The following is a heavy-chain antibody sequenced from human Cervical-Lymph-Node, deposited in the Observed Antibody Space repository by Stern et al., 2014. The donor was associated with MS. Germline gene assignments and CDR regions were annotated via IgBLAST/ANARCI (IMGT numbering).Heavy chain of an antibody. CDR2: ISAYNGYT. J-gene: IGHJ4*02. CDR1: GYTFTSYG. D-gene: IGHD3-16*02. V-gene: IGHV1-18*01. Sequence: VQLVQSGAEVKKPGASVKVSCKASGYTFTSYGISWVRQAPGQGLEWMGWISAYNGYTNYAQKLQGRVTMTTDTSTSTAYMELRSLRSDDTAVYYCASTHYDYVWGSYRPFDYWGQGTLVTVSS. CDR3: ASTHYDYVWGSYRPFDY.